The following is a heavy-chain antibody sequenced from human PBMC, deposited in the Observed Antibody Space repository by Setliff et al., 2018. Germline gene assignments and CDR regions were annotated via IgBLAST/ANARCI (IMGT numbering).Heavy chain of an antibody. CDR1: GFTFNIYW. Sequence: AGGSLRLSCGISGFTFNIYWMSWVRQAPGKGLEWVADINQDGSEKKYVDSVKGRFTISRDNAKNSLYLEMNSLRAEDTAVYYCAKEDSYGYWGQGTLVTVSS. D-gene: IGHD5-18*01. V-gene: IGHV3-7*03. CDR3: AKEDSYGY. CDR2: INQDGSEK. J-gene: IGHJ4*02.